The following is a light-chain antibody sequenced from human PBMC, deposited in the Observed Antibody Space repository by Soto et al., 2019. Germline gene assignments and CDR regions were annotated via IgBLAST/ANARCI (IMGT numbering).Light chain of an antibody. Sequence: QSVLTQPPSASGTPGQRVTMSCSGSSSNIGRNYVYWYQQVAGMAPKLLIYSNYHRPSGVPDRFSGSKSGTSASLAISGLRSDDEAEYYCAAWDDNLRNVIFGGGTKLTVL. CDR1: SSNIGRNY. CDR3: AAWDDNLRNVI. J-gene: IGLJ2*01. V-gene: IGLV1-47*02. CDR2: SNY.